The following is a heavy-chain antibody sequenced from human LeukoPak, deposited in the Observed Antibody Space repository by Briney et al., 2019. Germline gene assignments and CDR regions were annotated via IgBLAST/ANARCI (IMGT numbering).Heavy chain of an antibody. CDR2: ISYDGSSK. J-gene: IGHJ6*02. V-gene: IGHV3-30*18. D-gene: IGHD1-1*01. Sequence: GRSLRLSCAASGFTFSSYGMHWVRQAPGKGLEWVAVISYDGSSKYYADSVKGRFTISRDNSKNTLYLQMNSLRAEDTAVYYCAKEPQKNDYYYGMDVWGQGTTVTVSS. CDR3: AKEPQKNDYYYGMDV. CDR1: GFTFSSYG.